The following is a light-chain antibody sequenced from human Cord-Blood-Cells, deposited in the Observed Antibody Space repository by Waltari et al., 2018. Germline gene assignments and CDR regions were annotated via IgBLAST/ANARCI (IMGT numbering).Light chain of an antibody. CDR1: ALPKQY. CDR2: KDS. Sequence: SYELTQPPSVSVSPGQTARITCSGDALPKQYAYWYQQKPGQAPVLVIYKDSERPSGIPERFSGSSSGTTVTLTISGVHAEDEADYYCQSADSSGTYYVFGTGTKVTVL. CDR3: QSADSSGTYYV. V-gene: IGLV3-25*03. J-gene: IGLJ1*01.